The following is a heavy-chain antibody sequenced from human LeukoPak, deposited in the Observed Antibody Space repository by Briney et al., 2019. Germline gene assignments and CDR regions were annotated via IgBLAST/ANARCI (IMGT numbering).Heavy chain of an antibody. V-gene: IGHV3-7*01. Sequence: PGGSLRLSCAASGFTFSSYAMSWVRQAPGKGLEWVAVIKQDGSEKFYVDSVKGRFTISRDNARNSLYLQMNSLRADDTAVYYCARTAGYISSWYRHCDLWGRGTLVTVSS. CDR3: ARTAGYISSWYRHCDL. J-gene: IGHJ2*01. CDR2: IKQDGSEK. D-gene: IGHD6-13*01. CDR1: GFTFSSYA.